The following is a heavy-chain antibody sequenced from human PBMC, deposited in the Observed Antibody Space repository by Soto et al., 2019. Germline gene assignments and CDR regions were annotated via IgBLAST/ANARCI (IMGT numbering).Heavy chain of an antibody. J-gene: IGHJ3*02. CDR1: GGSISSGDYY. V-gene: IGHV4-30-4*01. CDR3: ARESTMIDGAFDI. CDR2: IYYSGST. Sequence: QVQLQESGPGLVKPSQTLSLTCTVSGGSISSGDYYRSWIRQPPGKGLEWIGYIYYSGSTYYNPSLKSRVTISVATSKNQFSLKLSSVTAADTAVYYCARESTMIDGAFDIWGQGTMVTVSS. D-gene: IGHD3-22*01.